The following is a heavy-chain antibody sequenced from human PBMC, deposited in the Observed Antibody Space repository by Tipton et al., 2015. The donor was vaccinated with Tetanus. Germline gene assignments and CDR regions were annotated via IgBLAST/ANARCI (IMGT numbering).Heavy chain of an antibody. V-gene: IGHV1-69*13. CDR3: AKSPLTGYEVLEQLVEQSYYHYYSMDV. J-gene: IGHJ6*02. CDR1: GGPLRSYA. CDR2: ILPMSGTA. Sequence: QLVQSGAGVKKPGSSLRLSCKASGGPLRSYAITWVRQAPGQGLAWLGGILPMSGTAFYAQKLQGRVSISADESTTTAYMELSGLRSDDTAVYYCAKSPLTGYEVLEQLVEQSYYHYYSMDVWGQGTAVTVSS. D-gene: IGHD3-3*01.